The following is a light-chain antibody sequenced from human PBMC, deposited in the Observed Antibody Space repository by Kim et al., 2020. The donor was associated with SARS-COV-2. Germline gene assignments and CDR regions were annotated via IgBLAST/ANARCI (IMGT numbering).Light chain of an antibody. V-gene: IGKV3D-15*01. CDR3: QQYYQWPLT. J-gene: IGKJ4*01. CDR2: AAS. CDR1: QSITSN. Sequence: EIVMTQSPATLSQSPGERATLSCRASQSITSNLAWYQQKPGQAPRLLISAASTRATGIPAKFSGSGSGTEFTLTISSLQSEDCAVYYCQQYYQWPLTFGGGTKVDIK.